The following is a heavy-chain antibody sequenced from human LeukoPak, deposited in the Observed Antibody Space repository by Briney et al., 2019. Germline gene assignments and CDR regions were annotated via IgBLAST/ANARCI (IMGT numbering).Heavy chain of an antibody. V-gene: IGHV3-23*01. J-gene: IGHJ5*02. D-gene: IGHD1-14*01. CDR3: TKDAEPTFNWFDP. Sequence: PGGSLRLSCRASGFIFSSYGMAWVRQAPGKGLEWVSTMSAGGENTHYADSVNGRFTISRDNSKDILYLEMYSLRVEDTAVYYCTKDAEPTFNWFDPWGQGTRVTVSS. CDR1: GFIFSSYG. CDR2: MSAGGENT.